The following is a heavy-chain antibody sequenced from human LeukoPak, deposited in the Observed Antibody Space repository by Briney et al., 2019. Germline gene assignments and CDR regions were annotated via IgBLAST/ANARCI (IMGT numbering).Heavy chain of an antibody. D-gene: IGHD1-26*01. V-gene: IGHV3-23*01. J-gene: IGHJ4*02. Sequence: GSLRLSCAASGFTFSSYAMSWVRQAPGKGLEWVSGISGSGGSTYYADSVKGRFTISRDNSKNTLYLQMNSLRAEDTAVYYCARGEWEPLDSFDYWGQGTLVTVSS. CDR3: ARGEWEPLDSFDY. CDR1: GFTFSSYA. CDR2: ISGSGGST.